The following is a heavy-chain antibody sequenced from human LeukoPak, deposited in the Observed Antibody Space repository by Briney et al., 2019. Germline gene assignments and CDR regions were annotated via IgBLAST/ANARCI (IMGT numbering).Heavy chain of an antibody. Sequence: GGSLRLTCAASGFTFSSYALSWVRQAPGKGLEWVSAISGSGGSTYYADSVKGRFTISRDNSKNTLYLQMNSLRAEDTAVYYCAKADQWLVHYYFDYWGQGTLVTVSS. CDR1: GFTFSSYA. D-gene: IGHD6-19*01. J-gene: IGHJ4*02. CDR3: AKADQWLVHYYFDY. V-gene: IGHV3-23*01. CDR2: ISGSGGST.